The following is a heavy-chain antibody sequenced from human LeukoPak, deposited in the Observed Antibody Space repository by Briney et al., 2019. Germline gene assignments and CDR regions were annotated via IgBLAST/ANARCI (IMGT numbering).Heavy chain of an antibody. Sequence: GGSLRLCCAASGFTFSSYSMNWVRQAPGKGLEWVSSISSSSSYIYYADSVKGRFTISRDNAKNSLYLQMNSLRAEDMAVYYCARGGHSSSWSDYWGQGTLVTVSS. V-gene: IGHV3-21*01. J-gene: IGHJ4*02. CDR1: GFTFSSYS. D-gene: IGHD6-13*01. CDR3: ARGGHSSSWSDY. CDR2: ISSSSSYI.